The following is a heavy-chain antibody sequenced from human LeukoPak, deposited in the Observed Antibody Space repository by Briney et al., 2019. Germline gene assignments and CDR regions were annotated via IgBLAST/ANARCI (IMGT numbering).Heavy chain of an antibody. Sequence: GGSLRLSCAASGFTFSSYAMSWVRQAPGKGLEWVSAISGSGGSTYYADSVKGRFTISRDNSKNTLYLQMNSLRAEDTAVYYCAKVSSSYDFWSGFDYWVQGTLVTVSS. D-gene: IGHD3-3*01. CDR3: AKVSSSYDFWSGFDY. J-gene: IGHJ4*02. CDR2: ISGSGGST. CDR1: GFTFSSYA. V-gene: IGHV3-23*01.